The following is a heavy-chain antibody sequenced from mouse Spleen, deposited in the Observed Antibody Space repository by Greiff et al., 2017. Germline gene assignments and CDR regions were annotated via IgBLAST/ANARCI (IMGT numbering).Heavy chain of an antibody. J-gene: IGHJ4*01. CDR2: ISSGGSYT. V-gene: IGHV5-9-1*01. CDR1: GFTFSSYA. D-gene: IGHD1-2*01. Sequence: EVMLVESGGGLVKPGGSLKLSCAASGFTFSSYAMSWVRQTPEKRLEWVATISSGGSYTYYPDSVKGRFTISRDNAKNTLYLQMSSLRSEDTAMYYCARQDGYGGVDYWGQGTSVTVSS. CDR3: ARQDGYGGVDY.